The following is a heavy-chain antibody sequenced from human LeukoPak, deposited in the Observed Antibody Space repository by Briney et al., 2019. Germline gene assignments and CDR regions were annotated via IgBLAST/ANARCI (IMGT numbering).Heavy chain of an antibody. Sequence: PGGSLRLSCAASGFALSSYAMSWVRQAPGKGLEWVSAIGGSTYYADSVKGRFTISRDNSKNTLYLQMNSLGTEDTAVYYCAKGGARGVPAHFDYWGQGALVTVSS. D-gene: IGHD2-2*01. V-gene: IGHV3-23*01. J-gene: IGHJ4*02. CDR1: GFALSSYA. CDR3: AKGGARGVPAHFDY. CDR2: IGGST.